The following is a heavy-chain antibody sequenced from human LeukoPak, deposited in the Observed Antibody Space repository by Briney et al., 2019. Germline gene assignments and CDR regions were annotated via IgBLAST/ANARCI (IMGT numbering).Heavy chain of an antibody. D-gene: IGHD4-23*01. J-gene: IGHJ4*02. CDR1: GYTLTELS. CDR2: FDPEDGEA. V-gene: IGHV1-24*01. CDR3: PTQEDYGGNSGIRY. Sequence: ASVKVSCKVSGYTLTELSMHWVRQAPGKGVKWRGGFDPEDGEAIYAQKLQARVTMTEHTSRERANMPLSSLRSQDTAVSYVPTQEDYGGNSGIRYWGQGTLVTVSS.